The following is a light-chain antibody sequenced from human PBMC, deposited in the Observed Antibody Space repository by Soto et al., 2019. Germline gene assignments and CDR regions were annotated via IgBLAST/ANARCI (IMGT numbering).Light chain of an antibody. J-gene: IGKJ1*01. V-gene: IGKV3-20*01. CDR1: KSVSSSY. CDR3: QQYGSSPWT. CDR2: GAS. Sequence: EIVLTHSPGTLSLSPGERATLSCRASKSVSSSYLAWYQQKPGQAPRLLIYGASSRATGIPDRFSGSGCGTDFTLTISRLEPDDFAVYYWQQYGSSPWTFGQGTKVEIK.